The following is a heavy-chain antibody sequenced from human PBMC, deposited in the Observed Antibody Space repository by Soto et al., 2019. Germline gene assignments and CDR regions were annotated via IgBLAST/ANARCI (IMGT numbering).Heavy chain of an antibody. CDR2: ISGRGTTV. J-gene: IGHJ4*02. D-gene: IGHD3-22*01. V-gene: IGHV3-11*01. CDR3: ARASGPNYYDSSGYYRPFDY. CDR1: GFTFSDYY. Sequence: PGGSLRLSCAASGFTFSDYYMSWIRQAPGKGLQWVSYISGRGTTVCHADSVKGRFTISRDNAKISLYLEMNSLRAEDTAVYYCARASGPNYYDSSGYYRPFDYWGQGTLVTVSS.